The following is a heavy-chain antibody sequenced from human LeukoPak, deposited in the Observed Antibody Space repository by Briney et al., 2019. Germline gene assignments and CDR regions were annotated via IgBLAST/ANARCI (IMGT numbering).Heavy chain of an antibody. Sequence: SETLSLTCTVSGGSISSYYWSWIRQPPGKGLEWIGYIYYSGSTNYNPSLKSRVTISVDTSKNQFSLKLSSVTAADTAVYYCARNIDCGGDRYGWFDPWGQGTLVTVSS. D-gene: IGHD2-21*02. CDR2: IYYSGST. CDR1: GGSISSYY. CDR3: ARNIDCGGDRYGWFDP. J-gene: IGHJ5*02. V-gene: IGHV4-59*01.